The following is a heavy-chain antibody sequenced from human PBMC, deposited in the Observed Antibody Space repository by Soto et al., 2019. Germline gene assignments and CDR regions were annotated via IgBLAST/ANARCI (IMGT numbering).Heavy chain of an antibody. CDR1: GFTFDDYA. CDR3: AKDIAKREPGAEYFQH. CDR2: ISWNSGSI. J-gene: IGHJ1*01. V-gene: IGHV3-9*01. Sequence: GGSLRLSCAASGFTFDDYAMHWVRQAPGKGLEWVSGISWNSGSIGYADSMKGRFTISRDNAKNSLYLQMNSLRAEDTALYYCAKDIAKREPGAEYFQHWGQGTLVTVSS. D-gene: IGHD1-26*01.